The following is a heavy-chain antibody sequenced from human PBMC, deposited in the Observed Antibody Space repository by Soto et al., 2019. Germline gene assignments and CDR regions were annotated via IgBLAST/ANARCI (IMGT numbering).Heavy chain of an antibody. D-gene: IGHD6-19*01. CDR3: ARAPAGQWLVLIGGNWFDP. J-gene: IGHJ5*02. CDR2: MNPNSGNT. CDR1: GYTFTSYD. Sequence: QVQLVQSGAEVKKPGASVKVSCKASGYTFTSYDINWVRQATGQGLEWMGWMNPNSGNTGYAQKFQGRVTMTRNTSISTAYMELSSLRSEDTAVYYCARAPAGQWLVLIGGNWFDPWGQGTLVTVSS. V-gene: IGHV1-8*01.